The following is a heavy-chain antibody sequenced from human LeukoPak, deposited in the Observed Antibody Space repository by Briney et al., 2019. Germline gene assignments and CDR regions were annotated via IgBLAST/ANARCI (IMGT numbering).Heavy chain of an antibody. V-gene: IGHV3-74*01. J-gene: IGHJ6*03. CDR1: GFTFSSYW. CDR2: INSDGSST. CDR3: ARWTCSSTSCYSYYYYYYMDV. D-gene: IGHD2-2*01. Sequence: GGSLRLSCAASGFTFSSYWMHWVRQAPGKGLVWVSRINSDGSSTSYADSVKGRFTISRDNAKNTLYLQMNSLRAEDTAVYYCARWTCSSTSCYSYYYYYYMDVWGKGTTVTVSS.